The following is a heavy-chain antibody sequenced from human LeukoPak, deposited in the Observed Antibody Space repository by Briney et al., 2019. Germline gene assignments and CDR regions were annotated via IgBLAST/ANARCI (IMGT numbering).Heavy chain of an antibody. Sequence: PSQTLSLTCTVSGGSISSGGYYWSWIRQHPGKGLEWIGYIYYSGSTYYNPSLKSRVTISVDTSKNQFSLKLSSVTAADTAVYYCARGQYDFWSGYSNWFDPWGQGTLVTVSS. CDR1: GGSISSGGYY. D-gene: IGHD3-3*01. V-gene: IGHV4-31*03. CDR3: ARGQYDFWSGYSNWFDP. J-gene: IGHJ5*02. CDR2: IYYSGST.